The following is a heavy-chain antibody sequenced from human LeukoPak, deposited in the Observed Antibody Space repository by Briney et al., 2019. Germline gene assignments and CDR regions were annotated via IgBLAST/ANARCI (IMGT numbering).Heavy chain of an antibody. Sequence: PGGSLRLSLSASGFTFSSYAMNWVRQAPGKGLEWVSYISSSGSTIYYADSVRGRFTLSRDNAKNSLYLQMNSLRVEDTAIYYCARVVAMVGTPSGATWGQGTLVTVSS. CDR1: GFTFSSYA. V-gene: IGHV3-48*03. CDR3: ARVVAMVGTPSGAT. J-gene: IGHJ4*02. CDR2: ISSSGSTI. D-gene: IGHD5-18*01.